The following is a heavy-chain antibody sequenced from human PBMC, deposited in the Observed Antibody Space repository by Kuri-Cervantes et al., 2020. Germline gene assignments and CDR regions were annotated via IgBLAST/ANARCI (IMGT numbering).Heavy chain of an antibody. CDR2: ISYDGSNK. D-gene: IGHD6-19*01. CDR1: GFTFSSYA. V-gene: IGHV3-30*11. J-gene: IGHJ3*02. Sequence: GESLKISCAASGFTFSSYAMHWVRQAPGKGLEWVAVISYDGSNKYYADSVKGRFTISRDNSKNTLYLQMNSLRAEGTAVYYCARPYSSTPFFDAFDIWGQGTMVTVSS. CDR3: ARPYSSTPFFDAFDI.